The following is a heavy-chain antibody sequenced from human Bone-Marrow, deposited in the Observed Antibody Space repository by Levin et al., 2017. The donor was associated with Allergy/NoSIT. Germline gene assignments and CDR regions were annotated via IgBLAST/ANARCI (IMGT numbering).Heavy chain of an antibody. V-gene: IGHV4-59*01. D-gene: IGHD6-19*01. CDR2: FYHSGGT. CDR1: GGSISSYY. J-gene: IGHJ4*02. Sequence: SETLSLTCSVSGGSISSYYWSWIRQPPGKRLEWIGYFYHSGGTNYNPSLNSRATISIDTSKNQVSLKLSSVTAADTAVYYCARKFGSGWSTHFFDSWGQGTLVTVSS. CDR3: ARKFGSGWSTHFFDS.